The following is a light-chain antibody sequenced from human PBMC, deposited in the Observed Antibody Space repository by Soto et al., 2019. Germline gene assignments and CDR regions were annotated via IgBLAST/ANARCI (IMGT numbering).Light chain of an antibody. CDR3: ATWDDSLNGYV. V-gene: IGLV1-44*01. CDR2: SNN. J-gene: IGLJ1*01. CDR1: SSNIGSNT. Sequence: VLTQPPSASGTPGQRVTISCSGRSSNIGSNTVNWYQQLPGTAPKLLFYSNNQRPSGVPDRFSGSKSGTSASLAISGLQSEDEADYYCATWDDSLNGYVFGTGTKVTVL.